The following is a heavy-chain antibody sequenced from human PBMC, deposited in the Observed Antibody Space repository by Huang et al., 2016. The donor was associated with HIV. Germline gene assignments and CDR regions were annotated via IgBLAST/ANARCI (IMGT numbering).Heavy chain of an antibody. V-gene: IGHV1-24*01. Sequence: QVQLVQSGAEVKKPGASVKVSCKVSGYTLTALSMHWVRQAPGKGPEWMGGVETEDCETIYYKKFQGRVTMTEDTSTDTAYMERRSLRSEDTAVYYCATVYRRFRNHDSGDYYFDYWDQGTLVTVSS. CDR1: GYTLTALS. J-gene: IGHJ4*02. D-gene: IGHD3-22*01. CDR2: VETEDCET. CDR3: ATVYRRFRNHDSGDYYFDY.